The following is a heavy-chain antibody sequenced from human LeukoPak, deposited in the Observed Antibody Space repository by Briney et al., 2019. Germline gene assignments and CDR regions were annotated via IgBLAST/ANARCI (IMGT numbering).Heavy chain of an antibody. V-gene: IGHV4-59*01. D-gene: IGHD3-10*01. J-gene: IGHJ3*02. CDR2: IYYSGST. CDR1: GGSISSYY. Sequence: PSETLSLTCTVSGGSISSYYWSWIRQPPGKGLEWIGYIYYSGSTNYNPSLKSRVTISVDTSKNQFPLKLSSVTAADTAVYYCARDKGLWFGEPMNAFDIWGQGTMVTVSS. CDR3: ARDKGLWFGEPMNAFDI.